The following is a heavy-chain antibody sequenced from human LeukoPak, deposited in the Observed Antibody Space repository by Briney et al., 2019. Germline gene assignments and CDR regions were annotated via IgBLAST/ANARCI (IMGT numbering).Heavy chain of an antibody. D-gene: IGHD1-7*01. Sequence: GGSLRLSCAASGLTVGTYEVNSARHDPGGGLEWVSYISSSGTPIYYTDSVKGRFTISRDNAKNSLYLQMNSLRAEDTAVYYCARGGWNFFLNFWGQGTLATVSS. CDR2: ISSSGTPI. CDR1: GLTVGTYE. J-gene: IGHJ4*02. V-gene: IGHV3-48*03. CDR3: ARGGWNFFLNF.